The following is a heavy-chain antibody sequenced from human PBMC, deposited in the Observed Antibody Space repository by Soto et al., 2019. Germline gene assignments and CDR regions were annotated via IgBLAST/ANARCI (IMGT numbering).Heavy chain of an antibody. CDR3: ARDDDYPDNGFDY. V-gene: IGHV3-33*01. Sequence: QVQLVESGGGVVQPGTSLRLSCAASGFTFSRHGMHWVRQTPGKGLEWLAVILNDASGHWYADSVKGRFTISRDNFEHTLYRQMNGLRLEDTAMYYCARDDDYPDNGFDYWGQGTLVTVSS. J-gene: IGHJ4*02. CDR1: GFTFSRHG. D-gene: IGHD4-17*01. CDR2: ILNDASGH.